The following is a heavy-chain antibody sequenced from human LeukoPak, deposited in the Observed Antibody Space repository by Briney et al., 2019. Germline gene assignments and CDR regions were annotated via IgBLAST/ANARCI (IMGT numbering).Heavy chain of an antibody. D-gene: IGHD6-13*01. V-gene: IGHV3-21*01. CDR2: ITSSSGYI. Sequence: GGSLRLSCAASGFTFSSYSINWVRQAPGKGLEWVSSITSSSGYIYYADSVKGRFTISRDNAKNSLYLQMNSLRVDDTAVYYCARGRYSSTWSPSEYWGQGTLVTVSS. J-gene: IGHJ4*02. CDR1: GFTFSSYS. CDR3: ARGRYSSTWSPSEY.